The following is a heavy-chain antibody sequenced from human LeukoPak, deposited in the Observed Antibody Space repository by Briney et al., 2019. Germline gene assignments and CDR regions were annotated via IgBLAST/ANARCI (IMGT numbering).Heavy chain of an antibody. J-gene: IGHJ6*03. CDR3: ARMGYSYGYYYMDV. V-gene: IGHV1-2*02. CDR1: GYTFTVYY. CDR2: INPNSGAT. D-gene: IGHD5-18*01. Sequence: ASVKVSCKASGYTFTVYYMHWVRQAPGQGLEWMGWINPNSGATNYAQKLQGRVTMTRDTSNSTAYMELSRLRSDDTAVYYCARMGYSYGYYYMDVWGKGTTVTVSS.